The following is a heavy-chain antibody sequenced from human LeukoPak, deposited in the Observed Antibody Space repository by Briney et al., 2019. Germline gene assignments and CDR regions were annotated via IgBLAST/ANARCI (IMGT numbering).Heavy chain of an antibody. V-gene: IGHV1-46*01. CDR1: GYAFTSYH. J-gene: IGHJ4*02. CDR3: ARSDYNDYRGLGY. D-gene: IGHD4-11*01. Sequence: ASVKVSCKASGYAFTSYHIHWMRQAPGQGLGWMGIIIPSSGSTTYAQKFQGRVTMTRDTSTSTVYMELSSLTSDDTAVYFCARSDYNDYRGLGYWGQGTLVTVSS. CDR2: IIPSSGST.